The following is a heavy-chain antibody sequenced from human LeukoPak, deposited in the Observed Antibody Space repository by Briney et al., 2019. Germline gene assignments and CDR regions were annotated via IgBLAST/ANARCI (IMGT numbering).Heavy chain of an antibody. CDR1: GFTFSSYE. CDR2: NSESGSTR. J-gene: IGHJ6*02. V-gene: IGHV3-48*03. D-gene: IGHD3-10*01. Sequence: GGSLRRSCEASGFTFSSYEMSWVRQAPGKGLEWVSYNSESGSTRYYADSVKGRFTISRDNAKNSLYLQMNSLRAEDTAVYYCARVTMVRGVSYYYYYGMNVWGQGTTVTVSS. CDR3: ARVTMVRGVSYYYYYGMNV.